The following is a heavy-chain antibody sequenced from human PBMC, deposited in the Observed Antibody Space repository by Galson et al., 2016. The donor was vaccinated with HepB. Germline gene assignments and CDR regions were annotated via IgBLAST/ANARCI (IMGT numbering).Heavy chain of an antibody. CDR2: ISYDGSNK. CDR3: AKGALFYGSGNYVHY. J-gene: IGHJ4*02. CDR1: GFTFSSFA. V-gene: IGHV3-30*18. D-gene: IGHD3-10*01. Sequence: SLRLSCAASGFTFSSFAMSWVRQAPGKGLEWVAVISYDGSNKYFAASVKGRFTISRDNSKNTLYLQMNSLRAEDTAVYYCAKGALFYGSGNYVHYWGQGTLVTVSS.